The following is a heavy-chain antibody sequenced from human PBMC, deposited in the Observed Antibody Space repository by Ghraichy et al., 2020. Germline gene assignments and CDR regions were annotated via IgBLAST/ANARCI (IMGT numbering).Heavy chain of an antibody. D-gene: IGHD6-19*01. CDR1: GGSISSSIYY. Sequence: SETLSLTCTVSGGSISSSIYYWGWIRQPPGKGLEWIGTIYYSGSTYYNPSRKSRVSISVDTSKNQFSLKLNSVTAADTAVYYCARHRDGSGWSQFDYWGQGTLVTVSS. CDR2: IYYSGST. J-gene: IGHJ4*02. V-gene: IGHV4-39*01. CDR3: ARHRDGSGWSQFDY.